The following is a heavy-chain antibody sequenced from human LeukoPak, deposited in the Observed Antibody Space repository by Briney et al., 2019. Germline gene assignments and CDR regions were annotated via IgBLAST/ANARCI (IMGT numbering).Heavy chain of an antibody. CDR2: ISGSGGST. J-gene: IGHJ4*02. CDR3: AKRVHLTTLDY. V-gene: IGHV3-23*01. CDR1: GFTFSDHA. D-gene: IGHD4-11*01. Sequence: GGSLRLSCAASGFTFSDHAMSWVRQAPAKGLEWVSAISGSGGSTYYADSVKGRFTISRDNSKNTLYLQMNSLRAEDTAVYYCAKRVHLTTLDYWGQGTLVTVSS.